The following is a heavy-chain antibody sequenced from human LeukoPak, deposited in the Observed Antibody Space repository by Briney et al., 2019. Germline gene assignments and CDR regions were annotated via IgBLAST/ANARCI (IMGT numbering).Heavy chain of an antibody. CDR2: ISYDGSDT. CDR1: AFTFSSYG. V-gene: IGHV3-30-3*01. J-gene: IGHJ4*02. CDR3: AREGGGVYGDTYDY. D-gene: IGHD4-17*01. Sequence: PGRSLRLSCAASAFTFSSYGMHWVRQAPGKGLEWVAVISYDGSDTYYADSVKGRFTISRDNAKNSLYLQMNSLRAEDTAVYYCAREGGGVYGDTYDYWGQGTLVTVSS.